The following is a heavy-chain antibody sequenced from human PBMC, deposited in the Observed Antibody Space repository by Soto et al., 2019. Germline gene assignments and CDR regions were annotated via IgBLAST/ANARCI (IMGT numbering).Heavy chain of an antibody. D-gene: IGHD3-10*01. CDR1: GGSFSGYY. CDR2: INHSGIT. J-gene: IGHJ4*02. Sequence: SETLSLTCAVYGGSFSGYYCSWIRQPPWKGLEWIGEINHSGITNYNPSLKSRVTISVDTSKNQFSLKLSSVTAADTAVYYCERGYYYGSGSPLVYWGQGNTVNVYS. CDR3: ERGYYYGSGSPLVY. V-gene: IGHV4-34*01.